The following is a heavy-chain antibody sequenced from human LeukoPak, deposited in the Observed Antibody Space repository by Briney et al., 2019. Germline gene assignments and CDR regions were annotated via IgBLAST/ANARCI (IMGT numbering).Heavy chain of an antibody. D-gene: IGHD2-2*01. CDR3: ASGTVGYCSNTKCPYGAFDI. CDR2: IIPIHGTT. J-gene: IGHJ3*02. CDR1: GGTFSSYA. V-gene: IGHV1-69*01. Sequence: GASVKVSCKASGGTFSSYAISWVRQAPGQGLEWMGGIIPIHGTTNYAQKFQGRVTITADESTNTAYVELSSLRSEDTAVYYCASGTVGYCSNTKCPYGAFDIWGQGTMVTVSS.